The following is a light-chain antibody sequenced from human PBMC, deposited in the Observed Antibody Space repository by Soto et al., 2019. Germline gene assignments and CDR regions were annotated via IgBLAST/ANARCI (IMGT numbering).Light chain of an antibody. CDR1: LTVTNNY. J-gene: IGKJ5*01. CDR2: SAS. CDR3: HQRQYGPPIT. V-gene: IGKV3D-20*02. Sequence: EIVLKHSPYTLSLSPGERATLSCMASLTVTNNYLAWYQQKAGQAPRLVIYSASSRATGIPDRFSGSGSGADYTLTISRLEPEDFAVYYCHQRQYGPPITFGQGTRLEVK.